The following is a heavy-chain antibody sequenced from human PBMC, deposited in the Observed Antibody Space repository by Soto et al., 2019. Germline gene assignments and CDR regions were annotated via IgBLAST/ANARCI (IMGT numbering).Heavy chain of an antibody. J-gene: IGHJ5*02. D-gene: IGHD6-6*01. V-gene: IGHV4-4*02. CDR1: GGSISSSNW. CDR3: ARGTPTAARRFGQDKHHGRDTWFDP. Sequence: PSETLSLTCAVSGGSISSSNWWSWVRQPPGKGLEWIGEIYHSGSTNYNPSLKSRVTISVDKSKNQFSLKLSSVTAADTAVYYCARGTPTAARRFGQDKHHGRDTWFDPWGQGTLVTVYS. CDR2: IYHSGST.